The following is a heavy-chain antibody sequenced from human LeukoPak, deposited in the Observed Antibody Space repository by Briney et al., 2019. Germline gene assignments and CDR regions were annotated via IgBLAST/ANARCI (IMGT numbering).Heavy chain of an antibody. CDR2: FDPEDGET. V-gene: IGHV1-24*01. J-gene: IGHJ4*02. Sequence: ASVKVSCKVSGYTLTELSMHWVRQAPGKGLEWMGGFDPEDGETIYAQKFLGRVTMTEDTSTVTAYMELSSLRSEDTAVYYCLGAGFSLDYWGQGTLVTVSS. CDR1: GYTLTELS. CDR3: LGAGFSLDY. D-gene: IGHD3-10*01.